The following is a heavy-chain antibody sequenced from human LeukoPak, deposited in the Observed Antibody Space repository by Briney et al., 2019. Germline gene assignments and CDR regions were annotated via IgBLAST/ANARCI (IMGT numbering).Heavy chain of an antibody. CDR2: ISYDGSRK. J-gene: IGHJ6*03. D-gene: IGHD3-10*01. Sequence: GGSLRLSCAASGFTFSSYAMHRVRQAPGKGLGWVAVISYDGSRKYYADSVKGRFTISRDNAKTSLYLQMNSLRAEDTAVYYCARDRDIMIRGAYYYYMDVWGKGTTVTISS. V-gene: IGHV3-30*04. CDR3: ARDRDIMIRGAYYYYMDV. CDR1: GFTFSSYA.